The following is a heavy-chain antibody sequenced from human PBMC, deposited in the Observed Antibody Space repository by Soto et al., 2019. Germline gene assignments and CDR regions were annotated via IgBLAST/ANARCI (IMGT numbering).Heavy chain of an antibody. V-gene: IGHV3-30*18. CDR1: GFTFRSYG. CDR2: MSFDGSNK. CDR3: AKEFGWELQLSHPYYNSGMDV. D-gene: IGHD3-10*01. Sequence: QVQLVESGGGVVQPGRSLILSCAASGFTFRSYGMHWVRHAPGKGLEWVARMSFDGSNKYYADSVRGRFTISSDNSKSTLYLQMDILIPEDTAVYYCAKEFGWELQLSHPYYNSGMDVWGQGTTVTVSS. J-gene: IGHJ6*02.